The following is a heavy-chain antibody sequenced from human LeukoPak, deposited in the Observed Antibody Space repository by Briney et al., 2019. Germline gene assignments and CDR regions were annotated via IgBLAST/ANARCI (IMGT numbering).Heavy chain of an antibody. CDR3: AKDAATKYSGSWYYFDY. Sequence: GGSLRLSCAASGFTFDDYAMHWVRQAPGKGLEWVSGISWNSGSIGYADSVKGRFTISRDNAKNSLYLQMNSLRAKDMALYYCAKDAATKYSGSWYYFDYWGQGTLVTVSS. CDR2: ISWNSGSI. CDR1: GFTFDDYA. J-gene: IGHJ4*02. V-gene: IGHV3-9*03. D-gene: IGHD1-26*01.